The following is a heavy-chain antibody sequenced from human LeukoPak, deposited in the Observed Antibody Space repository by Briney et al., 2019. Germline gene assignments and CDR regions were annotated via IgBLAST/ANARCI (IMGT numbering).Heavy chain of an antibody. J-gene: IGHJ1*01. D-gene: IGHD3-10*01. CDR1: GYTFTSYA. CDR2: INAGNGNT. CDR3: ARDYYGSGSYGYFQH. V-gene: IGHV1-3*01. Sequence: ASVKVSCKASGYTFTSYAMHWVRQAPGQRLEWMGWINAGNGNTKYSQKFQGRVTITRDTSAGTAYMELSSLRSEDTAVYYCARDYYGSGSYGYFQHWGQGTLVTVSS.